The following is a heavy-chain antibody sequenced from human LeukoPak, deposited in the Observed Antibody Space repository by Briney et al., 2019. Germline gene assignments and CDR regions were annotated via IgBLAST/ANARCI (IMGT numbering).Heavy chain of an antibody. V-gene: IGHV3-23*01. Sequence: LPGGSLRLSCAASGFTFSNYAMSWVRQAPGRGLEWVSSIRGTGDSTYYADSVKGRLTISRDNSENTLYLQMNSLRAEDTALYYCAKGIRIAVAGTAFDYWGQGTLVTVSS. D-gene: IGHD6-19*01. J-gene: IGHJ4*02. CDR3: AKGIRIAVAGTAFDY. CDR1: GFTFSNYA. CDR2: IRGTGDST.